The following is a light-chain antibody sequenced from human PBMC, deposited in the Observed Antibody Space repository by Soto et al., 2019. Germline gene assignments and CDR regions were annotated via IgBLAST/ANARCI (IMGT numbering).Light chain of an antibody. CDR1: QSASSSY. V-gene: IGKV3D-7*01. CDR3: QQYNSLWT. Sequence: PGERATLSCRASQSASSSYLAWYQQRPGQAPRLLIYGASSRATGIPSRFSGSGSGTEFTLTISSLQPDDFATYYCQQYNSLWTFGQGTKVDI. J-gene: IGKJ1*01. CDR2: GAS.